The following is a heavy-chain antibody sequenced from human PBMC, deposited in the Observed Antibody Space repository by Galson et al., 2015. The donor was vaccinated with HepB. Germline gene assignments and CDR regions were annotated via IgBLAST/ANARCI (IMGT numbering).Heavy chain of an antibody. CDR3: ARSSGDSSLTYYYYGMDV. CDR1: GYTFTSYY. J-gene: IGHJ6*02. CDR2: INPSGGST. V-gene: IGHV1-46*03. D-gene: IGHD6-13*01. Sequence: SVKVSCKASGYTFTSYYMHWVRQAPGQGLEWMGIINPSGGSTSYAQKFQGRVTMTRDTSTSTVYMELSSLRSEDTAVYYCARSSGDSSLTYYYYGMDVWGQGTTVTVSS.